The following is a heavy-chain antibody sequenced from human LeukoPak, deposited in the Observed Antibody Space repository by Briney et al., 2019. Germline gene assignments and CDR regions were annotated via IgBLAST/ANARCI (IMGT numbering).Heavy chain of an antibody. Sequence: SETLSLTCTVSGGSISSYYWSWLRQPPGKGVEWIGYIYYSGSTNYNPSLKIRVTISVDPSKNQFSLKLSSVPAADTAVYYCARDSGWFGELFRNWFDPWGQGTLVTVSS. CDR3: ARDSGWFGELFRNWFDP. CDR2: IYYSGST. D-gene: IGHD3-10*01. V-gene: IGHV4-59*01. J-gene: IGHJ5*02. CDR1: GGSISSYY.